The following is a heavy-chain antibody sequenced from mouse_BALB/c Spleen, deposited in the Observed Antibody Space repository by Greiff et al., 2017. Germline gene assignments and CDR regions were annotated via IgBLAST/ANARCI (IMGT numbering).Heavy chain of an antibody. CDR2: INPSNGGT. CDR1: GYTFTSYY. V-gene: IGHV1S81*02. CDR3: TRSDYGNYFFAY. J-gene: IGHJ3*01. D-gene: IGHD2-1*01. Sequence: QVQLQQSGAELVKPGASVKLSCKASGYTFTSYYMYWVKQRPGQGLEWIGEINPSNGGTNFNEKFKSKATLTVDKSSSTAYMQLSSLTSEDSAVYYCTRSDYGNYFFAYWGQGTLVTVSA.